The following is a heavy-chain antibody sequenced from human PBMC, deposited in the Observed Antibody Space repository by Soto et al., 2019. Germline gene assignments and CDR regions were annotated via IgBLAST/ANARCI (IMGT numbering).Heavy chain of an antibody. D-gene: IGHD6-13*01. V-gene: IGHV3-11*01. CDR3: ARAHRTDSSSWYYFDY. J-gene: IGHJ4*02. CDR1: GFPFSDYY. CDR2: ISSSGTTI. Sequence: GGSLRLSCAASGFPFSDYYMSWIRQAPGKGLEWVSYISSSGTTIYYADSVKGRFTISRDNAKNSLYLQMNSLRAEDTAVYYCARAHRTDSSSWYYFDYWGQGTLVTVSS.